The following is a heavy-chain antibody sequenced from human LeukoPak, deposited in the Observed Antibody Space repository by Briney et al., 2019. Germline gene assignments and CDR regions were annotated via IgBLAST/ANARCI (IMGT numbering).Heavy chain of an antibody. D-gene: IGHD3-10*01. Sequence: GGSLRLSCAASGFTFSSYEMNWVRQAPGKGLEWVSYISSSGSTIYYADSVKGRFTLSRDNAKNSLSLQMNSLRAEDTAVYYCARDVRYYYGSGSYPPHAFDIWGQGTMVTVSS. J-gene: IGHJ3*02. CDR3: ARDVRYYYGSGSYPPHAFDI. CDR2: ISSSGSTI. V-gene: IGHV3-48*03. CDR1: GFTFSSYE.